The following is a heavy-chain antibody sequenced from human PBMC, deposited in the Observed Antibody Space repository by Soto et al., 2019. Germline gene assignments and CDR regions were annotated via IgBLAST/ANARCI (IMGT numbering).Heavy chain of an antibody. J-gene: IGHJ6*02. Sequence: QVQLQESGPGLVKPSQTLSLTCTVSGGSISSGDYYWTWIRQPPGKGLEWIRYIYYTGNTDYNPSLGSRVAISVGTSKNQFSLNLNSVTAADTAVYYCARDRAMAVGYYYYHGMDVWGQGTTVTVSS. V-gene: IGHV4-30-4*01. CDR1: GGSISSGDYY. D-gene: IGHD5-18*01. CDR3: ARDRAMAVGYYYYHGMDV. CDR2: IYYTGNT.